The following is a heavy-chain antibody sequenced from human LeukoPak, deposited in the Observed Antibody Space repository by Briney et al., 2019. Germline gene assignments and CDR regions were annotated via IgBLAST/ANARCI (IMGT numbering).Heavy chain of an antibody. D-gene: IGHD6-19*01. J-gene: IGHJ4*02. CDR1: GFTFSSYS. V-gene: IGHV3-48*01. CDR3: ARDSVAVAGMLGY. CDR2: ISSSSSTI. Sequence: GGSLGLSCAASGFTFSSYSMNWVRQAPGKGLEWVSYISSSSSTIYYADSVKGRFTISRDNAKNSLYLQMNSLRAEDTAVYYCARDSVAVAGMLGYWGQGTLVTVSS.